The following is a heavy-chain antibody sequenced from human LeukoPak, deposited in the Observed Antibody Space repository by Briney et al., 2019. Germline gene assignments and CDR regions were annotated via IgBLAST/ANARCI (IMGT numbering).Heavy chain of an antibody. V-gene: IGHV4-4*08. CDR3: ACYSNPGGWGVFDY. D-gene: IGHD4-11*01. CDR1: GGSIRNYY. CDR2: IYNSGST. J-gene: IGHJ4*02. Sequence: SETLSLTCTVSGGSIRNYYWSWIRQPPGKGLEWIGYIYNSGSTKYNPSLNSRVFISVDTSRNQFSLKLTSVTAADTAVYYCACYSNPGGWGVFDYWGQGALVTVSS.